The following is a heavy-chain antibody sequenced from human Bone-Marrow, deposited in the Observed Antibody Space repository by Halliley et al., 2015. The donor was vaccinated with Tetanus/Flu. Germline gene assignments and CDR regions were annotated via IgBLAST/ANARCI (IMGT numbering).Heavy chain of an antibody. CDR3: ARVKNYDILTGYSVADAFDV. V-gene: IGHV4-59*01. J-gene: IGHJ3*01. CDR1: GGPTSIYY. D-gene: IGHD3-9*01. CDR2: VTYNGNT. Sequence: TLSLTCIVSGGPTSIYYWSWIRQPPGKGLEWIGHVTYNGNTNYNPSLKSRVTISLDKSKNHFTLTLSSVTAADTALYYCARVKNYDILTGYSVADAFDVWGQGKMVTVSS.